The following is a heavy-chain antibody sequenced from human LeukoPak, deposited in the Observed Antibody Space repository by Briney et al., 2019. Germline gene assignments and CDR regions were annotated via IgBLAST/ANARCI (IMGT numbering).Heavy chain of an antibody. CDR3: ARGTYCTNGVCYGLYYYYYYMDV. CDR1: GGSFSGYY. CDR2: INHSGST. D-gene: IGHD2-8*01. V-gene: IGHV4-34*01. J-gene: IGHJ6*03. Sequence: PSETLSLTCAVYGGSFSGYYWSWIRQPPGKGLEWIGEINHSGSTNYNPSLKSRVTRSVDTSKNQFSLKLSSVTAADTAVYYCARGTYCTNGVCYGLYYYYYYMDVWGKGTTVTVSS.